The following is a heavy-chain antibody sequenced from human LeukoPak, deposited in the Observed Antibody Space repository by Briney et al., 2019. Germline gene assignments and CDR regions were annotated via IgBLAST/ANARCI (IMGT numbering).Heavy chain of an antibody. V-gene: IGHV4-39*01. CDR2: IYYSGST. Sequence: SETLSLTCTVSGGSISSSSYYWGWIRQPPGKGLEWIGSIYYSGSTYYNPSLKSRVTISVDTSKNQFSLKLSSVTAADTAVYYCASALTTYYDILTGYPQYYYDYWGQGTLVTVSS. CDR1: GGSISSSSYY. CDR3: ASALTTYYDILTGYPQYYYDY. J-gene: IGHJ4*02. D-gene: IGHD3-9*01.